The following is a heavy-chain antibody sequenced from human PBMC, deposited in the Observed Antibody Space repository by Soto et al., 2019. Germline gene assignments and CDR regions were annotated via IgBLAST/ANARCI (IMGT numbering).Heavy chain of an antibody. D-gene: IGHD3-10*01. CDR2: IYHSGST. Sequence: SETLSLTCAVSGGSISSSNWWSWVRQPPGKGLEWIGEIYHSGSTNYNPSLKSRVTISVDKSKTQFSLKLSSVTAADTAVYYCATRFMVRGVIITSGWFDPWGQGTLVTVSS. V-gene: IGHV4-4*02. J-gene: IGHJ5*02. CDR3: ATRFMVRGVIITSGWFDP. CDR1: GGSISSSNW.